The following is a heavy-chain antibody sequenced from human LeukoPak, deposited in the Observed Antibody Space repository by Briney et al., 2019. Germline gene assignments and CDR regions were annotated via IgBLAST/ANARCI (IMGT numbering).Heavy chain of an antibody. V-gene: IGHV4-59*01. CDR3: ARIGNGYFDY. CDR2: IFYSGST. J-gene: IGHJ4*02. CDR1: GGSISSYY. D-gene: IGHD4-23*01. Sequence: PSETLSLTCTVSGGSISSYYWSWIRQPPGEGLEWIGYIFYSGSTNYNPSLKSRVTISVDTSKNQFSLKLSSVTAADTAVYYCARIGNGYFDYWGQGTLVTVSS.